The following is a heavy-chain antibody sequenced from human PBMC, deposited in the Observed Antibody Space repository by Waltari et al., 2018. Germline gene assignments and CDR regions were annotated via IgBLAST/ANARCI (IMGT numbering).Heavy chain of an antibody. CDR1: GVPFSSYL. Sequence: EVQLVESGGDLVQPGGSLRLSCAASGVPFSSYLRSWGRQAPGKGLEGVAKINQDGTEKHFVDSVEGRFTISRDNAKDSLFLQMNSLRAEDTAVYQCARGSGYKYDWYFDLWGRGTLVTVSS. CDR2: INQDGTEK. V-gene: IGHV3-7*01. D-gene: IGHD3-22*01. J-gene: IGHJ2*01. CDR3: ARGSGYKYDWYFDL.